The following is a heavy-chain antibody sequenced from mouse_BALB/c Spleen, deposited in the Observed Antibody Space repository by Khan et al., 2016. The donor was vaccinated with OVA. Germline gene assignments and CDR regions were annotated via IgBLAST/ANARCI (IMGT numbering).Heavy chain of an antibody. D-gene: IGHD2-14*01. V-gene: IGHV1-4*01. CDR1: GYTFTSYT. CDR2: FNPSNGYT. CDR3: VRDGAYHRNDGWFAY. J-gene: IGHJ3*01. Sequence: QVQLKQSGAELARPGASVKMSCKASGYTFTSYTIHWIKLRPGRGLEWIGFFNPSNGYTNYNQKFKDKATLTAAKSSTTVYMQLSSLTSDDSAVYNCVRDGAYHRNDGWFAYWGQGTLVTVSA.